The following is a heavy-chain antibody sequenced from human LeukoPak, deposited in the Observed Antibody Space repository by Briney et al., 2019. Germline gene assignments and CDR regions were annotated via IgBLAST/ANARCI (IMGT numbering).Heavy chain of an antibody. D-gene: IGHD6-19*01. CDR2: SSCYNGDT. CDR1: GYTFTHHG. J-gene: IGHJ4*02. CDR3: ARDPSNTSGYYAYFDN. Sequence: ASVKVSCKASGYTFTHHGISWVRQAAGQGREGMGWSSCYNGDTHYARKFQGRVTMTTDKSTSTAYMEVRSLRSDDTAVYYCARDPSNTSGYYAYFDNWGQGTLVTVSS. V-gene: IGHV1-18*01.